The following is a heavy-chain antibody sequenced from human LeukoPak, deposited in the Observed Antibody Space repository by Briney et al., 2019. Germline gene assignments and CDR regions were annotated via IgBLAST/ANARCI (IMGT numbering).Heavy chain of an antibody. J-gene: IGHJ4*02. Sequence: PGGSLRLSCAASGFTFSSYAMHWVRQAPGKGLEWVAVISYDGSNKYYADSVKGRFTISRDDSRSTLYLQMSSLQSEDTAVYYCTTGLGRTNDDYWGQGTLVTVSS. CDR2: ISYDGSNK. V-gene: IGHV3-30*04. D-gene: IGHD2-2*01. CDR3: TTGLGRTNDDY. CDR1: GFTFSSYA.